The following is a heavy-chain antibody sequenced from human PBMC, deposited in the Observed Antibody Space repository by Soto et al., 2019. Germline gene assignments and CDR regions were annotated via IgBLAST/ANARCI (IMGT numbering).Heavy chain of an antibody. D-gene: IGHD3-10*01. CDR1: GFTFTNYW. CDR3: ARGRITMVREGYYYYMDV. Sequence: GGSLRLSCAASGFTFTNYWMHWVRQAPGKGLVWVSRIKTDGSSTTYADSVKGRFTISRDNAKNTQYLQMNSLRAEDTAVYYCARGRITMVREGYYYYMDVWGKGTTVTVSS. CDR2: IKTDGSST. J-gene: IGHJ6*03. V-gene: IGHV3-74*01.